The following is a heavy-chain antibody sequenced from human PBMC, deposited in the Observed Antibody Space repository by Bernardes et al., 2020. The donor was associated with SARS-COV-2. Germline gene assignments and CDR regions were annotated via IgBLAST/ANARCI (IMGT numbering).Heavy chain of an antibody. V-gene: IGHV6-1*01. Sequence: SQTLSLTCAISGDSVSSNSAAWNWIRQSPSRGLEWLGRTYYRSKWYNDYAVSVKSRITINPDTSKNQFSLQLNSVTPEDTAVYYCASSWGLERSYYGSGLTIDYWGQGTLVTVSS. CDR3: ASSWGLERSYYGSGLTIDY. J-gene: IGHJ4*02. CDR2: TYYRSKWYN. CDR1: GDSVSSNSAA. D-gene: IGHD3-10*01.